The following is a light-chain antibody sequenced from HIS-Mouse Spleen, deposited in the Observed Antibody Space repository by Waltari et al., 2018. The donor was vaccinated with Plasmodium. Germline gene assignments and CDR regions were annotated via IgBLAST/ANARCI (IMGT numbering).Light chain of an antibody. CDR3: MMWPSNASGV. V-gene: IGLV5-37*01. CDR2: YYSDSDK. Sequence: QPVLTQPPSSPASPGESARLTCTLPSDIHVGRYTLYWSQPKPRSSPRYLLYYYSDSDKGPGSGVPSRFSGSKDASANTGILLISGLQSDDEADYYCMMWPSNASGVFGGGTKLTVL. CDR1: SDIHVGRYT. J-gene: IGLJ3*02.